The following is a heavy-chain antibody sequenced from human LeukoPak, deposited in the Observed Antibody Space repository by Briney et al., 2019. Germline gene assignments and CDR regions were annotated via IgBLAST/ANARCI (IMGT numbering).Heavy chain of an antibody. D-gene: IGHD3-22*01. Sequence: SVKVSCKASGGTFSSYAISWVRQAPGQGLEWMGGVIPIFGTANYAQKFQGRVTITADESTSTAYMELSSLRSEDTAVYYCARSVLTLNYYDSSGYASFDYWGQGTLVTVSS. CDR1: GGTFSSYA. V-gene: IGHV1-69*13. CDR3: ARSVLTLNYYDSSGYASFDY. J-gene: IGHJ4*02. CDR2: VIPIFGTA.